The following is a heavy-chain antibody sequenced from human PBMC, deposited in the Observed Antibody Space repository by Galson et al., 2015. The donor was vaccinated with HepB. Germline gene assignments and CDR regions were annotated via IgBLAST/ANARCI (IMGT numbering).Heavy chain of an antibody. J-gene: IGHJ4*02. D-gene: IGHD3-16*01. CDR2: INQDGRTK. CDR1: GFTISSYW. V-gene: IGHV3-7*01. CDR3: APRPFQ. Sequence: SLRLSCAASGFTISSYWMSWVRQAPGKGLEWVANINQDGRTKYYVDSVKGRFTISRDNAKNSLYLQMNNLRAEDTAVYYCAPRPFQGGQGTLITVSS.